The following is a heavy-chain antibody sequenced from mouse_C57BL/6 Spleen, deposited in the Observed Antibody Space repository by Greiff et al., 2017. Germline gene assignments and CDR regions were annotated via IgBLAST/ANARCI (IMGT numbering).Heavy chain of an antibody. Sequence: QVQLQQPGAELVKPGASVKLSCKASGYTFTSYWMHWVKQRPGQGLEWIGMIHPNSGSTNYNEKFKSKATLTVDKSSSTAYMQLSSLTSEDSAVYYCARVYDGYYVGFAYWGQGTLVTVSA. CDR2: IHPNSGST. V-gene: IGHV1-64*01. J-gene: IGHJ3*01. CDR1: GYTFTSYW. D-gene: IGHD2-3*01. CDR3: ARVYDGYYVGFAY.